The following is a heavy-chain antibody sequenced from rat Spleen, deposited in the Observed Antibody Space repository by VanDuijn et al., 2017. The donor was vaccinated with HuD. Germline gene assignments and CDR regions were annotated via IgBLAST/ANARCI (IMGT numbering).Heavy chain of an antibody. D-gene: IGHD1-9*01. CDR3: ATSYYGYKRFAY. Sequence: EVQLVESGGGPVQPGGSLRLSCVASGFTFNNYWMTWIRQAPGKGLECIASITNSGGTTYYPDSVKGRFIISIDNAKNTLYLQLSSLRSEDTALYYCATSYYGYKRFAYWGQGTLVTVSS. J-gene: IGHJ3*01. CDR2: ITNSGGTT. CDR1: GFTFNNYW. V-gene: IGHV5-31*01.